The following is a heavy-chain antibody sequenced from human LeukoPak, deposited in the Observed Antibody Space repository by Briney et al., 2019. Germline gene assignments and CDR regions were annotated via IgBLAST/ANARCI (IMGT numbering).Heavy chain of an antibody. CDR2: INPNNGGT. CDR3: AGGIPSFTLFGVVIY. CDR1: GYNFPGYD. D-gene: IGHD3-3*01. V-gene: IGHV1-2*02. J-gene: IGHJ4*02. Sequence: ASVKVSCRTSGYNFPGYDIHWVRQAPGHGPEWMGLINPNNGGTEYAQRFQGRVTMTRDTSISTAFMELSGLRSDDTAVYYCAGGIPSFTLFGVVIYWGQGTAVTVSS.